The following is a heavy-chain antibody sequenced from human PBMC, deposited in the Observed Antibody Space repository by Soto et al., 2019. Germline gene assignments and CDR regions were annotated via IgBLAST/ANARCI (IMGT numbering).Heavy chain of an antibody. D-gene: IGHD4-17*01. V-gene: IGHV4-59*01. Sequence: PSETLSLTCTVSGGSISSYYWSWIRQPPGKGLEWIGYLYNTGSTIYNPSLKSRVTISVDTSKNQFSLKLNSLTAADTAFYYCARDHRWGYVYGDSGDSWGQGTLVTVSS. CDR3: ARDHRWGYVYGDSGDS. CDR1: GGSISSYY. J-gene: IGHJ5*01. CDR2: LYNTGST.